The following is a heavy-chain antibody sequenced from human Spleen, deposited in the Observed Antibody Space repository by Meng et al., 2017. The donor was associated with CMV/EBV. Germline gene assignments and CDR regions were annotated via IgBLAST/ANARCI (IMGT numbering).Heavy chain of an antibody. V-gene: IGHV3-7*03. CDR2: IKQDGSEK. CDR1: GFTFSSYW. J-gene: IGHJ5*02. Sequence: GESLKISCAASGFTFSSYWMSWVRQAPGKGLEWVANIKQDGSEKYYVDSVKGRFTISRDNAKNSLYLQMNSLRAEDTAVYYCARDVGGLRSRYWFDPWGQGTLVTVSS. D-gene: IGHD4-17*01. CDR3: ARDVGGLRSRYWFDP.